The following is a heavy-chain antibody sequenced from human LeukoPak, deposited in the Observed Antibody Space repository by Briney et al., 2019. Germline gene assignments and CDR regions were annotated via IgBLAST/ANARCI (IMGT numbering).Heavy chain of an antibody. J-gene: IGHJ4*02. CDR2: IRNRARGYTT. V-gene: IGHV3-72*01. D-gene: IGHD3-22*01. CDR1: GSPFSDHY. CDR3: ATETKDSSAYYYFDY. Sequence: GGPLRLSCVASGSPFSDHYMDWVREAPGKGLEWVARIRNRARGYTTDYAASAKGRFTISRDDSEGSLYLKMNSLHTEDTAVYYCATETKDSSAYYYFDYWGQGALVTVSS.